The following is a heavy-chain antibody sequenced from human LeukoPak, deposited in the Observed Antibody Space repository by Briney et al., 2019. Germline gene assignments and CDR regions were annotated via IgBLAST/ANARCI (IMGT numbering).Heavy chain of an antibody. V-gene: IGHV3-30-3*01. D-gene: IGHD3-22*01. CDR3: ARDGDYYDSSGYFDY. J-gene: IGHJ4*02. CDR2: ISYDGSNK. CDR1: GFTFSSYA. Sequence: GGSLRLSCAASGFTFSSYAMHWVRQAPGKGLEWVAVISYDGSNKYYADSVKGRSTISRDNSKNTLYLQMNSLRAEDTAVYYCARDGDYYDSSGYFDYWGQGTLVTVSS.